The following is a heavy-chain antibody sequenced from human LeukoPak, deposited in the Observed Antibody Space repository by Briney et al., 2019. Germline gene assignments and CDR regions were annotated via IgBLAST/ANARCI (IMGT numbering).Heavy chain of an antibody. D-gene: IGHD3-10*01. CDR1: GFTFSSYS. CDR3: ARKDGSGSFFDY. V-gene: IGHV3-21*01. J-gene: IGHJ4*02. Sequence: GGSLRLSCAASGFTFSSYSMNWVRQAPGKGLEWVSSISSSSSYIYYADSVKGRFTISRDNAKNSLYLQMNSLRAEDTAVYYCARKDGSGSFFDYWGQGTLVTVSS. CDR2: ISSSSSYI.